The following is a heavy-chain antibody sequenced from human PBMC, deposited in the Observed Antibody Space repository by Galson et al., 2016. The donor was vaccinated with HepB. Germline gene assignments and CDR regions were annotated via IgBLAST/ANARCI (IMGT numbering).Heavy chain of an antibody. CDR3: ARFTQEWLDRVYYFDY. Sequence: SLRLSCAASGFTFVRYAMSWVRQAPGKGLEWVSAISGDGGSTYYAGSVQGRFTSSRDRPTNTMYLQMNSLRTDDTAVYYCARFTQEWLDRVYYFDYWGQGTLVTVSS. D-gene: IGHD6-19*01. J-gene: IGHJ4*02. CDR2: ISGDGGST. CDR1: GFTFVRYA. V-gene: IGHV3-23*01.